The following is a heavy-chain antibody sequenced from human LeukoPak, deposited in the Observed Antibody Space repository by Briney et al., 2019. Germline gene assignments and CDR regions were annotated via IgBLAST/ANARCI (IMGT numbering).Heavy chain of an antibody. D-gene: IGHD3-22*01. Sequence: SETLSLTCTVSGASISSSGYYWGWIRQPPGKGLEWIASIFYSGNTYYNPSLKSRVTISVDTSKNQFSLKLSSVTAADTAVYYCARHRDRYSGSSGYSYWWFDPWGQGTLVTVSS. CDR2: IFYSGNT. CDR3: ARHRDRYSGSSGYSYWWFDP. J-gene: IGHJ5*02. V-gene: IGHV4-39*01. CDR1: GASISSSGYY.